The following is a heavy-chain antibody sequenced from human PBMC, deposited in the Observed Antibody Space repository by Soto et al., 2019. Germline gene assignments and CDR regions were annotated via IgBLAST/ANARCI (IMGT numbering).Heavy chain of an antibody. V-gene: IGHV1-8*01. J-gene: IGHJ4*02. D-gene: IGHD5-12*01. Sequence: ASVKVSCKASGSTFTSYDINWVRQATGQGLEWMGWMNPNSGNTGYAQKFQGRVTMTRNTSISTAYMELSSLRSEDTAVYYCARGVGYSGYDYGDHRIDFDYWGQGTLVTVSS. CDR1: GSTFTSYD. CDR3: ARGVGYSGYDYGDHRIDFDY. CDR2: MNPNSGNT.